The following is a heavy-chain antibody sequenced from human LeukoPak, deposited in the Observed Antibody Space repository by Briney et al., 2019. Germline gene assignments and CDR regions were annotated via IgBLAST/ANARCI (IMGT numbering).Heavy chain of an antibody. CDR1: GGSISNYY. Sequence: SETLSLTCTVSGGSISNYYWNFIRQPPGKGLEWIGYIYYSGITNYNPSLKSRVTISVDTSKNQFSLKLSSVTAADTAVYYCARDWCSGGSCYSYAFDIWGQGTMVTVSS. D-gene: IGHD2-15*01. CDR2: IYYSGIT. V-gene: IGHV4-59*01. J-gene: IGHJ3*02. CDR3: ARDWCSGGSCYSYAFDI.